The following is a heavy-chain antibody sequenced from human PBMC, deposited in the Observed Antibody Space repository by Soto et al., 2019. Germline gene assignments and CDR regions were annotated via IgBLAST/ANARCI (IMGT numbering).Heavy chain of an antibody. CDR2: ISSSGSTI. CDR3: ARGDSSSWSGNWFDP. V-gene: IGHV3-48*03. Sequence: GGSLRLSCVGSGFTFGKYWMDWLRQTPGKGLEWVSYISSSGSTIYYADSVKGRFTISRDNAKNSLYLQMNSLRAEDTAVYYCARGDSSSWSGNWFDPWGQGTLVTVSS. J-gene: IGHJ5*02. D-gene: IGHD6-13*01. CDR1: GFTFGKYW.